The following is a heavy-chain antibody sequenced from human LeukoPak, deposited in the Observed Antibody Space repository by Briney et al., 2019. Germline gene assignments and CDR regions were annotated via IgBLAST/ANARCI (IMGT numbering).Heavy chain of an antibody. CDR1: GFPFIEYS. J-gene: IGHJ4*02. V-gene: IGHV3-48*01. CDR3: ARDHNYAFDN. CDR2: IGIDSGNT. D-gene: IGHD1-1*01. Sequence: GGSLRLSCTASGFPFIEYSMNWVRQAPGKGLEWISYIGIDSGNTKYADSVRGRFTISTDKAKNSLYLQMNSLRVEDTAVYYCARDHNYAFDNWGQGTLVSAAS.